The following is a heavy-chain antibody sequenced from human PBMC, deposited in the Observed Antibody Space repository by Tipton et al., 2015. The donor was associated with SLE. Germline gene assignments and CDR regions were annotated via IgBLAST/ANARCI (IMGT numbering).Heavy chain of an antibody. V-gene: IGHV3-23*01. CDR1: GFTFSMYG. CDR3: AKDRYCSTTGCYWGDLDY. Sequence: SLRLSCVTSGFTFSMYGMNWVRQAPGKGVEWVSTISGSGGSTDYADSVKGRLTISRDNAKNSLYLQMNSLRAEDTAVYFCAKDRYCSTTGCYWGDLDYWGQGTLVTVSS. J-gene: IGHJ4*02. CDR2: ISGSGGST. D-gene: IGHD2-2*01.